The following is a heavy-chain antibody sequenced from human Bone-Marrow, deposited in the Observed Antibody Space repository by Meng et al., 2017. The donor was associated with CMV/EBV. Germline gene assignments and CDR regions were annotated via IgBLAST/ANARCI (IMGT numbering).Heavy chain of an antibody. CDR2: IIPIFGTA. Sequence: SVKVSCKASGYTFTGYYMHWVRQAPGQGLEWMGGIIPIFGTANYAQKFQGRVTITTDESTSTAYMELSSLRSEDTAVYYCARGDSSGYYYDEFDYWGQGTLVTVSS. D-gene: IGHD3-22*01. CDR1: GYTFTGYY. CDR3: ARGDSSGYYYDEFDY. J-gene: IGHJ4*02. V-gene: IGHV1-69*05.